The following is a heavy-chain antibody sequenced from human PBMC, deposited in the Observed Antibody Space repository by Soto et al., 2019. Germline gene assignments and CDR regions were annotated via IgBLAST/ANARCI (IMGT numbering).Heavy chain of an antibody. V-gene: IGHV1-69*02. CDR2: IIPILDMA. Sequence: QVQLVQSGAEVKKPGSSVKVSCKASGGTFSSYSVTWLRQAPGQGLEWMARIIPILDMANYVQNFQGRVTVTADKSTGTAYMELTSLRSEDTAVYYCAIPTAGELSDAFDIWGQGTMVTVSS. J-gene: IGHJ3*02. CDR1: GGTFSSYS. D-gene: IGHD3-10*01. CDR3: AIPTAGELSDAFDI.